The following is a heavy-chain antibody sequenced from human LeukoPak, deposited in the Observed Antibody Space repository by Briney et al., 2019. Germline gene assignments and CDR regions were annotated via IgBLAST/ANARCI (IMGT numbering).Heavy chain of an antibody. D-gene: IGHD3-22*01. CDR3: ARAGTDLNYYDSSGLTSYYYYYMDV. V-gene: IGHV3-48*04. CDR2: ISSSSSTI. CDR1: GFTFSSYS. J-gene: IGHJ6*03. Sequence: GGSLRLSCAASGFTFSSYSMNWVRQAPGKGLEWVSYISSSSSTIYYADSEKGRFTISRDNAKNSLYLQMNSLRAEDTAVYYCARAGTDLNYYDSSGLTSYYYYYMDVWGKGTTVTVSS.